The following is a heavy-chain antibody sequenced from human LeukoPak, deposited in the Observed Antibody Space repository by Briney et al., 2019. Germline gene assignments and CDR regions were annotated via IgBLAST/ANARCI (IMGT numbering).Heavy chain of an antibody. D-gene: IGHD2-21*01. CDR2: MNEDGSQK. CDR1: GFTFYNYW. V-gene: IGHV3-7*01. Sequence: GSLRLSCSASGFTFYNYWMAWVRQAPGKGLEWAAHMNEDGSQKYYVDSVKGRFTISRDNARNSLYLQMNSLRAEDTAVYYCARDATRGGDFDYWGQGILVIVSS. CDR3: ARDATRGGDFDY. J-gene: IGHJ4*02.